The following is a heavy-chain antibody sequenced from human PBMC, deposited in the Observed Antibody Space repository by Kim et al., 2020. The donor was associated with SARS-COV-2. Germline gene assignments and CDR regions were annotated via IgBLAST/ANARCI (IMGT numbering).Heavy chain of an antibody. D-gene: IGHD6-13*01. Sequence: TNYNPSLKSRVTISVDTSKNQFSLKLSSVTAADTAVYYFARYSLPHFDYWGQGTLVTVSS. J-gene: IGHJ4*02. V-gene: IGHV4-59*01. CDR2: T. CDR3: ARYSLPHFDY.